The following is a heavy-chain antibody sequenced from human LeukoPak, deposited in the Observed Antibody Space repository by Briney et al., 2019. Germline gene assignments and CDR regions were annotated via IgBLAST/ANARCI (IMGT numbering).Heavy chain of an antibody. CDR3: AKDHGGNLDWYFDL. CDR2: ISWNSGSL. J-gene: IGHJ2*01. Sequence: GGSLRLSRAASGFTFDDYAMHWVRQAPGKGLEWVSGISWNSGSLGYADSVKVRFIISRDYAKNSLYLEMNSLRAEDTALYYCAKDHGGNLDWYFDLWGRGTLVTVS. V-gene: IGHV3-9*01. CDR1: GFTFDDYA. D-gene: IGHD4-23*01.